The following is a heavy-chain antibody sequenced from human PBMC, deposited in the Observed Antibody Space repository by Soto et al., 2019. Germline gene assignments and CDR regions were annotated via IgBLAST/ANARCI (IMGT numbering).Heavy chain of an antibody. D-gene: IGHD2-2*01. J-gene: IGHJ6*02. Sequence: QVQLVQSGAEVKRPGSSVKVSCKASGDTFRNYALSWVRQAPGQGLEWMGGIIPIFETTNYAQKVQGRVTITADKSTNTAYMELSSLRSEDTAVYYCARDKGRDVVVVPAAPYYFYGMDVWGQGTTVTVSS. CDR2: IIPIFETT. CDR3: ARDKGRDVVVVPAAPYYFYGMDV. V-gene: IGHV1-69*06. CDR1: GDTFRNYA.